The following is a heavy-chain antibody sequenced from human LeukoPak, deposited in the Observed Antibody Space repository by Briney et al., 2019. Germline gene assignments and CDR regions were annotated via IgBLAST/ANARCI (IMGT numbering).Heavy chain of an antibody. D-gene: IGHD3-9*01. Sequence: SLRLAWAAAGFTFSIDSMSWVRQAPRELREWVASISGSGGRTYYAASVKGRFTISRDNSKNTLYLQMNSLRAEDTAVYYCAKLPTGTGVDYWGQGPLVTVSS. J-gene: IGHJ4*02. CDR2: ISGSGGRT. CDR1: GFTFSIDS. CDR3: AKLPTGTGVDY. V-gene: IGHV3-23*01.